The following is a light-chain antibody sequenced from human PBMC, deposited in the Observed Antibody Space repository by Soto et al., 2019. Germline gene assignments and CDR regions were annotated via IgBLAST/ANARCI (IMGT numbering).Light chain of an antibody. CDR3: RSSAGSLSYV. V-gene: IGLV2-11*01. Sequence: QSALTQPRSVSGSPGQSVTISCTGTSSDVGGYSYVSWYQQHPGKAPKLMIYDVSKRPSGVPDRFSGSKSGNTASLTISGLQSEDEADYHCRSSAGSLSYVFGTGTNVTVL. J-gene: IGLJ1*01. CDR2: DVS. CDR1: SSDVGGYSY.